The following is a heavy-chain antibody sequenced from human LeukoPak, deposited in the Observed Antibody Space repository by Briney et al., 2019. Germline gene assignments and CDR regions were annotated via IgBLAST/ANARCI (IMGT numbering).Heavy chain of an antibody. CDR2: ISAYNGNT. CDR1: GYTFTSYG. V-gene: IGHV1-18*01. Sequence: ASVKVSCKASGYTFTSYGISWVRQAPGQGLEWMGWISAYNGNTNYAQKLQGRVTMTTDTSTSTAYMELRSLRSDDTAVYYCARADTVYCGGDCYSGFDYWGQGTLVTVSS. D-gene: IGHD2-21*01. CDR3: ARADTVYCGGDCYSGFDY. J-gene: IGHJ4*02.